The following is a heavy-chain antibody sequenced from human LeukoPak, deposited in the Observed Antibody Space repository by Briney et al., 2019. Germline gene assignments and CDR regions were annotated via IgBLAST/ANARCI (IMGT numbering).Heavy chain of an antibody. D-gene: IGHD3-3*01. CDR3: AREWYYDFWSGYPGALQFDP. CDR1: RFTFTTSW. J-gene: IGHJ5*02. V-gene: IGHV3-7*01. CDR2: IKEDGSQK. Sequence: PGGSLRLSCAASRFTFTTSWMAWVRQAPGKGLEWVATIKEDGSQKYYVDFVKGRFTISRDNAKNSLSLQMNNLRVEDTAVYYCAREWYYDFWSGYPGALQFDPWGQGTLVTVSS.